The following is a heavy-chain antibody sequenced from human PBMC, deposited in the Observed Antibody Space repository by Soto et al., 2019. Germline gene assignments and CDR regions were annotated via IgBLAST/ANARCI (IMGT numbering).Heavy chain of an antibody. Sequence: ASVKVSCKVSGYTLTELSMHWVRQAPGKGLEWMGGFDPEDGETIYAQKFQGRVTMTEDTSTDTAYMELSSLRSEDTAVYYCAKRGSGYDGFSVKYYGMDVWGQGTTVTVSS. V-gene: IGHV1-24*01. D-gene: IGHD5-12*01. J-gene: IGHJ6*02. CDR3: AKRGSGYDGFSVKYYGMDV. CDR1: GYTLTELS. CDR2: FDPEDGET.